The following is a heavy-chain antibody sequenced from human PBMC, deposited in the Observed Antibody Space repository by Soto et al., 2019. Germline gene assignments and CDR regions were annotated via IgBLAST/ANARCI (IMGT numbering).Heavy chain of an antibody. J-gene: IGHJ5*02. V-gene: IGHV1-46*01. D-gene: IGHD2-15*01. CDR1: GHTLTGYY. CDR3: ARDAEVVVPSSLSDPYGWFDP. CDR2: INPSGDST. Sequence: QVQLVQSGAEVKKPGASVKVSCKASGHTLTGYYVHWVRQAPGQGLEWMGIINPSGDSTTYAQKFQGRVTVTRDTSINTAYMELSGLNSDDTAVYYCARDAEVVVPSSLSDPYGWFDPWGQGTLVTVSS.